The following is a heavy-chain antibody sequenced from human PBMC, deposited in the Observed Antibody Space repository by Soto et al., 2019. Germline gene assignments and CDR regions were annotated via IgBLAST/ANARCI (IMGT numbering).Heavy chain of an antibody. CDR1: RYTPPEIS. J-gene: IGHJ4*02. CDR2: FDPEDGET. D-gene: IGHD2-15*01. Sequence: GAAGKVSLKVSRYTPPEISTDWGRQAPGKRLEWMGGFDPEDGETIYAQKFQGRVTMTEDTSTDAAYMELSSLRSEDTAVYYCATVEGYCSGGSCYGFDYWGQGPLVTVSS. V-gene: IGHV1-24*01. CDR3: ATVEGYCSGGSCYGFDY.